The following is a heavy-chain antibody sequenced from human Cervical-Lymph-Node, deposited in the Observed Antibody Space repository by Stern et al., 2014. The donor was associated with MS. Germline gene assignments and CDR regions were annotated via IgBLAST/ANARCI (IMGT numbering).Heavy chain of an antibody. J-gene: IGHJ5*02. D-gene: IGHD4/OR15-4a*01. V-gene: IGHV4-59*11. CDR1: GGSISSHY. CDR3: ARGGARLDP. CDR2: IYFTGST. Sequence: VQLEESGPGLVKPSETLSLTCSVSGGSISSHYWSWIRQPPGKGLEWIGYIYFTGSTNYNPSHRSRVTISVDTSKNQFSLKLKAVTAADTAVYYCARGGARLDPWGQGTLVTVSS.